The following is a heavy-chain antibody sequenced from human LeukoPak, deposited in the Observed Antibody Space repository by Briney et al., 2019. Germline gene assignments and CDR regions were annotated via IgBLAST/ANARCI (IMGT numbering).Heavy chain of an antibody. CDR2: IKQDGSEK. J-gene: IGHJ6*02. CDR1: GFTFSSYW. Sequence: PGGSLRLSCAASGFTFSSYWMSWVRQAPGKGLEWVANIKQDGSEKYYVDSVKGRFTISRDNAKNSLYLQMNSLRAEDTAVYYCARVQHGSPYYYYGMDVWGQGTTVTVSS. V-gene: IGHV3-7*03. CDR3: ARVQHGSPYYYYGMDV. D-gene: IGHD1-1*01.